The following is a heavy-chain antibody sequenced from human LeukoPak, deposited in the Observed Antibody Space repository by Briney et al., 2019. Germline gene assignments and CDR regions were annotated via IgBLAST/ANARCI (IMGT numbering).Heavy chain of an antibody. Sequence: PGRSLRLSCAASGFTFSSYGMHWVRQAPGKGLEWVAVIWYDGSNEHYADSVKGRFIISRDNSKNTLYLQMNSLSAEDTAVYYCAREVLDYFDTSGPVDYWGQGTLVTVSS. CDR3: AREVLDYFDTSGPVDY. CDR2: IWYDGSNE. J-gene: IGHJ4*02. V-gene: IGHV3-33*01. D-gene: IGHD3-22*01. CDR1: GFTFSSYG.